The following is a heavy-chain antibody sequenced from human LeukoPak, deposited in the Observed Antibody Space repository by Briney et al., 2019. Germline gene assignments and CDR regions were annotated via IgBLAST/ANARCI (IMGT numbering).Heavy chain of an antibody. CDR2: IYYSGST. CDR3: ARSVGYAHAFDI. V-gene: IGHV4-59*01. D-gene: IGHD3-16*01. CDR1: GGSTSSYY. Sequence: SETLSLTCTVPGGSTSSYYWSWIRQPPGKGLEWIGYIYYSGSTNYNPSLKSRVTISVDTSKNQFSLKLSSVTAADTAVYYCARSVGYAHAFDIWGQGTMVTVSS. J-gene: IGHJ3*02.